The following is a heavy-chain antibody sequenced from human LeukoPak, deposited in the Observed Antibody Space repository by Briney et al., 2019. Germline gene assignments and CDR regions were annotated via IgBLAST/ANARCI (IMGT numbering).Heavy chain of an antibody. CDR3: ARVREGYYDILGYFDY. CDR1: GGTFSSYA. CDR2: IIPIFGTA. V-gene: IGHV1-69*13. J-gene: IGHJ4*02. Sequence: SVKVSCKASGGTFSSYAISWVRQAPGQGLEWMGGIIPIFGTANYAQKFQGRVTITADESTSTAYMELSSLRSEDTAVYYCARVREGYYDILGYFDYWGQGTLVTVSS. D-gene: IGHD3-9*01.